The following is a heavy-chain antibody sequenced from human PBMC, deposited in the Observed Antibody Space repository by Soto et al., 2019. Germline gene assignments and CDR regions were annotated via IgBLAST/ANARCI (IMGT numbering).Heavy chain of an antibody. CDR1: GYTFSGYG. CDR2: ISGGRVNI. Sequence: GASVTVSCKASGYTFSGYGITWVRQAPGQGLEWMGWISGGRVNIKYSQKFQDRLTVTGDKSATAAYMELSSLRSEDTALYYCARGYEGAVDFWGQGTQVTVSS. J-gene: IGHJ4*02. CDR3: ARGYEGAVDF. D-gene: IGHD5-12*01. V-gene: IGHV1-3*01.